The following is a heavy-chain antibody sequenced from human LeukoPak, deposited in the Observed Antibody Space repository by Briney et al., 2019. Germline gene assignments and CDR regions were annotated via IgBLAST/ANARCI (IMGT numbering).Heavy chain of an antibody. D-gene: IGHD5-12*01. V-gene: IGHV4-61*01. Sequence: PSETLSLTCTVSGGSISSSTYYWGWIRQPPGKGLEWIGYIYYSGSTNYNPSLKSRVTISVDTSKNQFSLKLSSVTAADTAVYYCARDYRGSDYWGQGTLVTVSS. CDR1: GGSISSSTYY. J-gene: IGHJ4*02. CDR3: ARDYRGSDY. CDR2: IYYSGST.